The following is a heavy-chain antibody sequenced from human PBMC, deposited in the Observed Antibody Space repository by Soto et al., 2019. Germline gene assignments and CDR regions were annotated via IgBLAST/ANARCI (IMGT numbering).Heavy chain of an antibody. D-gene: IGHD6-19*01. CDR1: GGSISSSSYY. V-gene: IGHV4-39*01. J-gene: IGHJ4*02. CDR2: IFYSGST. CDR3: ARRSSGWYFDY. Sequence: SETLSLTCTVSGGSISSSSYYWGWIRQPPGKGLEWIGSIFYSGSTYYNPSLKSRVTISVDTSKNQFSLKLTSVTAADTAVYYCARRSSGWYFDYWGQGTLVTVSS.